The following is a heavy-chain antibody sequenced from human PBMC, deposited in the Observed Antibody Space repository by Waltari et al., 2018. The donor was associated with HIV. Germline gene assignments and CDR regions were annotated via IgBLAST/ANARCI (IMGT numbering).Heavy chain of an antibody. J-gene: IGHJ6*02. V-gene: IGHV4-34*01. CDR1: GGSFSGYY. Sequence: QVQLQQWGAGLLKPSETLSLTCAVYGGSFSGYYWSWIRQPPGKGLEWIGEINHSGSTNYNPSLKSRVTISVDTSKNQFSLKLSSVTAADTAVYYCSRGGWGPIVVVPAALRFYGMDVWGQGTTVTVSS. CDR2: INHSGST. D-gene: IGHD2-2*01. CDR3: SRGGWGPIVVVPAALRFYGMDV.